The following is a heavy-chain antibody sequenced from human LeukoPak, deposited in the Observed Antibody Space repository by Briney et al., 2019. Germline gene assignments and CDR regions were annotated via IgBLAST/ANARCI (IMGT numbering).Heavy chain of an antibody. J-gene: IGHJ4*02. V-gene: IGHV1-46*01. CDR1: GYTFTSYY. CDR2: INPSGGST. CDR3: AKGRYYDSSGPNYFDY. Sequence: GASVKVSCKASGYTFTSYYMHWVRQAPGQGLEWMGIINPSGGSTSYAQKFQGRVTMTRDMSTSTDYMELSSLRSEDTAVYYCAKGRYYDSSGPNYFDYWGQGSLVTVSS. D-gene: IGHD3-22*01.